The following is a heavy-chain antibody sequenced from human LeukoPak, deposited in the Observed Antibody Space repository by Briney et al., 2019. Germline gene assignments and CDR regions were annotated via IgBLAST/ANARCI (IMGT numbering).Heavy chain of an antibody. Sequence: GGSLRLSCAASGFTFSSNAISWVRQAPGKGLEWVSFISDSGGSTYYADSVKGRFAISRDNSKNTLYLQMNSLRDEDTAAYYCAKDPPHPPARLYYFDYWGQGTLVTVSS. CDR1: GFTFSSNA. D-gene: IGHD2-2*01. CDR3: AKDPPHPPARLYYFDY. V-gene: IGHV3-23*01. CDR2: ISDSGGST. J-gene: IGHJ4*02.